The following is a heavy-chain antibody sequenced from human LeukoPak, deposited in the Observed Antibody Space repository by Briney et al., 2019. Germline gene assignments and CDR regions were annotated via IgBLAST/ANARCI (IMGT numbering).Heavy chain of an antibody. V-gene: IGHV3-48*03. CDR3: TRGDTLI. J-gene: IGHJ3*02. Sequence: GGFLRLSCAASGFTFSSYDMDWVRQAPGKGLEWVSYISNSGTTMNYADSVKGRFTISRDNAKNSLYLQMNSLRAEDTAVYYCTRGDTLIWGQGTMVTVSS. CDR2: ISNSGTTM. D-gene: IGHD2-15*01. CDR1: GFTFSSYD.